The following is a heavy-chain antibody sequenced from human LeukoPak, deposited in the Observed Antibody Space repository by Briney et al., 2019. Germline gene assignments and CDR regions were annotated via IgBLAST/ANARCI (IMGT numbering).Heavy chain of an antibody. D-gene: IGHD2-8*01. J-gene: IGHJ4*02. V-gene: IGHV4-59*01. Sequence: SETLSLTCTVSGGSISGYYWSWLRQPPGKGLEWLGYIYYSGSTNYNPSLKSRVTISLDTSKNQFSLRLSSVTAADTAIYYCARAYGTIDYWGQGTLVTVSA. CDR2: IYYSGST. CDR3: ARAYGTIDY. CDR1: GGSISGYY.